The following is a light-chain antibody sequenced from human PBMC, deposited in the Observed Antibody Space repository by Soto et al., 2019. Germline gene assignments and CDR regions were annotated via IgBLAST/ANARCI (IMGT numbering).Light chain of an antibody. CDR3: QQCGMSPQT. Sequence: DIVLTQSPCTLSLSPGDTATLSCRASQSVSSSFFAWYQQKPGQAPKLLIYGASSRATGIPDRFSGSGSETDFTLTISRLEPEDFAVYYCQQCGMSPQTFGQGTKVEIK. CDR2: GAS. J-gene: IGKJ1*01. CDR1: QSVSSSF. V-gene: IGKV3-20*01.